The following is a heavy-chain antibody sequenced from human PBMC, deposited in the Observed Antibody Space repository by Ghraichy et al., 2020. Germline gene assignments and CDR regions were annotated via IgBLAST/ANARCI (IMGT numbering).Heavy chain of an antibody. CDR3: VHNVGYQWYFDL. Sequence: SETLSLTCTVSGGSISSSSYYWGWIRQPPGKGLEWIGSIYYSGSTYYNPSLKSRVTISVDTSKNQFSLKLSSVTAADTAVYYCVHNVGYQWYFDLWGRGTLVTVSS. CDR1: GGSISSSSYY. D-gene: IGHD1-26*01. V-gene: IGHV4-39*01. J-gene: IGHJ2*01. CDR2: IYYSGST.